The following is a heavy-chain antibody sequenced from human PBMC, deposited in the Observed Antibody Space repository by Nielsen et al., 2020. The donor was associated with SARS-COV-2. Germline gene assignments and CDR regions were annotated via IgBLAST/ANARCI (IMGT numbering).Heavy chain of an antibody. D-gene: IGHD3-22*01. CDR3: AKDYDSSGYYDY. CDR2: ISWNSGSI. CDR1: GFTFDDYA. Sequence: SLKISCAASGFTFDDYAMHWVRQAPGKGLEWVSGISWNSGSIGYADSVKGRFTISRDNAKNSLYLQMNSLRAEDTALYYCAKDYDSSGYYDYWGQGTLVTVSS. J-gene: IGHJ4*02. V-gene: IGHV3-9*01.